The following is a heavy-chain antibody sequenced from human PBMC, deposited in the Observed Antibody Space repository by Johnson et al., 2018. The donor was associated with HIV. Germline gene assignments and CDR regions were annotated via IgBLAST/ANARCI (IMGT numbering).Heavy chain of an antibody. V-gene: IGHV3-30*18. J-gene: IGHJ3*02. CDR2: ISYDGSNK. CDR3: AKGIAARTDAFDI. D-gene: IGHD6-6*01. CDR1: GFTFSSYG. Sequence: VQLVESGGGVVQPGRSLRLSCAASGFTFSSYGMHWVRQAPGKGLEWVAVISYDGSNKYYADSVKGRFTISRDNSKNTLYLQMNSLRAEDTAVYYCAKGIAARTDAFDIWGQGTMVTVSS.